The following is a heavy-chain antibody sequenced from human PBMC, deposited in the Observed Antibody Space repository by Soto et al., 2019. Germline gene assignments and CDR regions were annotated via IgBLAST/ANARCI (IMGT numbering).Heavy chain of an antibody. CDR1: GFTFSSYA. CDR2: ISGSGGST. Sequence: GGSLRLSCAASGFTFSSYAMSWVRQAPGKGLEWVSAISGSGGSTYYADSVKGGFTISRDNSKNTLYLQMNSLRAEDTAVYYCAKGGISCSSTSCYAEYFDYWGQGTLVTVSS. D-gene: IGHD2-2*01. J-gene: IGHJ4*02. V-gene: IGHV3-23*01. CDR3: AKGGISCSSTSCYAEYFDY.